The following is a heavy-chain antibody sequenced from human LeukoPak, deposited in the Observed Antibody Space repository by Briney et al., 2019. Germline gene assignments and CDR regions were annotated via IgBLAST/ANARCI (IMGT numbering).Heavy chain of an antibody. CDR3: APYYYGSGSYYQPVDY. D-gene: IGHD3-10*01. CDR2: IIPIFGIA. V-gene: IGHV1-69*04. J-gene: IGHJ4*02. CDR1: GGTFSSYA. Sequence: WASVKVSCKASGGTFSSYAISWVRQAPGQGLEWMGRIIPIFGIASYAQKFQGRVTITADKSTSTAYMELSSLRSEDTAVYYCAPYYYGSGSYYQPVDYWGQGTLVTVSS.